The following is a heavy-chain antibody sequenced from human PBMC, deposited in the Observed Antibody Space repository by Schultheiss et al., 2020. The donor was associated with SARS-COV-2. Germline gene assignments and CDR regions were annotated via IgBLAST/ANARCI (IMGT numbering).Heavy chain of an antibody. V-gene: IGHV3-11*01. D-gene: IGHD3-9*01. CDR2: ISSSGSTI. CDR3: ARALYYDILTGPEESWFDP. J-gene: IGHJ5*02. CDR1: GFTFSDYY. Sequence: GGSLRLSCAASGFTFSDYYMSWIRQAPGKGLEWVSYISSSGSTIYYADSVKGRFTISRDNAKNSLYLQMNSLRAEDTAVYYCARALYYDILTGPEESWFDPWGQGTLVTVSS.